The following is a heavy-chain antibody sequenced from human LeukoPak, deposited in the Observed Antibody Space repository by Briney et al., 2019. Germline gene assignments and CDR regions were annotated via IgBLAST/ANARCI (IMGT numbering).Heavy chain of an antibody. CDR2: IGDSGSRT. Sequence: PGGSLRLSCAASGFTFSSYAMSWVRQAPGKSLEWVSGIGDSGSRTYYADSVKGRFTISRDNSKNTLYLQMNSLRAEDTAVYYCAKGHQRETYYYDSSGYWGFDLWGRGTLVTVSS. D-gene: IGHD3-22*01. V-gene: IGHV3-23*01. J-gene: IGHJ2*01. CDR3: AKGHQRETYYYDSSGYWGFDL. CDR1: GFTFSSYA.